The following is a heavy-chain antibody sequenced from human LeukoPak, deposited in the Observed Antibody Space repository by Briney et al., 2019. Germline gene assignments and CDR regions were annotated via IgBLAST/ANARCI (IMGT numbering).Heavy chain of an antibody. CDR1: GYTFTSYG. CDR2: ISAYNGNT. D-gene: IGHD2-2*01. J-gene: IGHJ4*02. V-gene: IGHV1-18*01. Sequence: GASVKVSCKASGYTFTSYGINWVRQAPGQGLEWMGWISAYNGNTNYAQKLQGRVTMTTDTSTSTAYMELRSLRSDDTAVYYCARDTRRGYCSSTSCHVFDYWGQGTLVTVSS. CDR3: ARDTRRGYCSSTSCHVFDY.